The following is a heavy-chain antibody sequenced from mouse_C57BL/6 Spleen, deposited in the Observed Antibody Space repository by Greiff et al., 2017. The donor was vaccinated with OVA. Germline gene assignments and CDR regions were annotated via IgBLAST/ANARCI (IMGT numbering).Heavy chain of an antibody. V-gene: IGHV1-54*01. Sequence: VQLQQSGAELVRPGTSVKVSCKASGYAFTNYLIEWVKQRPGQGLEWIGVINPGSGGTNYNEKFKGKATLTADKSSSTAYMQLSSLTSEDSAVYFCARSSADFDYWGQGTTLTVSS. CDR3: ARSSADFDY. D-gene: IGHD3-1*01. CDR2: INPGSGGT. J-gene: IGHJ2*01. CDR1: GYAFTNYL.